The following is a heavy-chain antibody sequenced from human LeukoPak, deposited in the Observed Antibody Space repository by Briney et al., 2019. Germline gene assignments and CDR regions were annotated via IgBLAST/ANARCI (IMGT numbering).Heavy chain of an antibody. CDR1: GTSISGYY. Sequence: PSETLSLTCTVSGTSISGYYWSWIRQPPGKEPEWIANIFYSGNTNYNPSLKSRVTISIDTSKNQFSLQLSSATAADTAVYYCARPRGSSSWFDAFDIWGQGTVVTVSS. CDR2: IFYSGNT. CDR3: ARPRGSSSWFDAFDI. J-gene: IGHJ3*02. D-gene: IGHD6-13*01. V-gene: IGHV4-59*08.